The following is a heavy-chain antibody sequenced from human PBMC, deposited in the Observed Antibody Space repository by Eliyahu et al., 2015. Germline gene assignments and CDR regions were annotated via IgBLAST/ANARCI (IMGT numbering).Heavy chain of an antibody. J-gene: IGHJ6*03. D-gene: IGHD4-11*01. CDR1: GFTFXSXW. Sequence: EVQLVESGGGLVQPGGSLRLSCAASGFTFXSXWMHWVRQAPGKGLVWVSRINSDGSSTSYADSVKGRFTISRDNAKNTLYLQMNSLRAEDTAVYYCARDWNSNYGLVYYYYYMDVWGKGTTVTVSS. V-gene: IGHV3-74*01. CDR3: ARDWNSNYGLVYYYYYMDV. CDR2: INSDGSST.